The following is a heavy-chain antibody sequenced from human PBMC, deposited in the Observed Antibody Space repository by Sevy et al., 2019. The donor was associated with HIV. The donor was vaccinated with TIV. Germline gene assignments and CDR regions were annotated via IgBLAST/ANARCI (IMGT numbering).Heavy chain of an antibody. V-gene: IGHV3-49*03. Sequence: GGSLRLSCTASGFTFGDYAMSWFRQAPGKGLEWVGFIRSKAYGGTTEYAASVKGRFTISRDDSKSIAYLQMNSRKTEDTAVYYCTRARGGTYYYYYGMDVWGQGTTVTVSS. J-gene: IGHJ6*02. CDR1: GFTFGDYA. D-gene: IGHD3-10*01. CDR3: TRARGGTYYYYYGMDV. CDR2: IRSKAYGGTT.